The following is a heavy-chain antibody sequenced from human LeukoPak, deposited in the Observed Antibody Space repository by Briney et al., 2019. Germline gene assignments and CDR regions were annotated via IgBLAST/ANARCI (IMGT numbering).Heavy chain of an antibody. V-gene: IGHV1-2*02. CDR3: ARDTTMITYWFDP. CDR2: INPNSGGT. Sequence: ASVKVSCKASGYTFTGYFMHWVRQAPGQGLEWMGWINPNSGGTNYAQKFQGRVTMTRDTSVSTAYMELNRLRSDDTGVYYCARDTTMITYWFDPWGQGTLVTVSS. CDR1: GYTFTGYF. J-gene: IGHJ5*02. D-gene: IGHD5-18*01.